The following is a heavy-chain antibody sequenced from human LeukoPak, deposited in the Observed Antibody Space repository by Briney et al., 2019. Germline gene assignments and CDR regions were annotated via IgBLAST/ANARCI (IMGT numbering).Heavy chain of an antibody. CDR1: GGSISSGYYY. V-gene: IGHV4-61*02. CDR2: IYTSGST. D-gene: IGHD3-16*02. CDR3: ARDRSESSMAFDY. Sequence: KASETLSLTCTVSGGSISSGYYYWSWIRQPAGKGLEWIGRIYTSGSTNYNPSLKSRVTISVDTSKNQFSLKLSSVTAVDTAVYYCARDRSESSMAFDYWGQGTLVTVSS. J-gene: IGHJ4*02.